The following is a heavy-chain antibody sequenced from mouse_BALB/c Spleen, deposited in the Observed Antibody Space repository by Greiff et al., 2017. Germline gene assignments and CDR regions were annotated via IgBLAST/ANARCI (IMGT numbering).Heavy chain of an antibody. CDR1: GYTFTSYW. V-gene: IGHV1-7*01. Sequence: QVHVKQSGAELAKPGASVKMSCKASGYTFTSYWMHWVKQRPGQGLEWIGYINPSTGYTEYNQKFKDKATLTADKSSSTAYMQLSSLTSEDSAVYYCARVDYYGSSLDYWGQGTTLTVSS. CDR3: ARVDYYGSSLDY. CDR2: INPSTGYT. J-gene: IGHJ2*01. D-gene: IGHD1-1*01.